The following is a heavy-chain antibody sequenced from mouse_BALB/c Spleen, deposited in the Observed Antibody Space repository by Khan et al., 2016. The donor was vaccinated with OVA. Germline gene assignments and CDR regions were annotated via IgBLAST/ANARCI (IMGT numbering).Heavy chain of an antibody. V-gene: IGHV5-6*02. CDR3: ARLAYYGDSEGFDY. CDR1: GFTFSTYG. Sequence: DVMLVESGGDLVKPGGSLKLSCAASGFTFSTYGMSWVRQTPDKRLEWVATISSGGSYTYYPDSVKGRFTISRDNATNTLYLQMSSLTSEDPAIFDCARLAYYGDSEGFDYWGQGTLVTVSA. D-gene: IGHD1-1*01. CDR2: ISSGGSYT. J-gene: IGHJ3*01.